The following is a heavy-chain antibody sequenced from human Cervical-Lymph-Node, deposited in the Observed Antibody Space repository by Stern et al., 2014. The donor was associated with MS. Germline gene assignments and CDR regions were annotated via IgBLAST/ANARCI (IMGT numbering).Heavy chain of an antibody. CDR1: GFTFSSYG. V-gene: IGHV3-33*01. CDR2: AWYAGSTA. D-gene: IGHD5-24*01. Sequence: MQLVESGGGVVQPGTSLRLSCAASGFTFSSYGMHWVRQAPGKGLEWVAIAWYAGSTAYYTNSVKGRFTISRDNSKNTLSLQMNSLTAEDTAVYYCARGHIPYAYNYLFDYWGQGTLVTVSS. CDR3: ARGHIPYAYNYLFDY. J-gene: IGHJ4*02.